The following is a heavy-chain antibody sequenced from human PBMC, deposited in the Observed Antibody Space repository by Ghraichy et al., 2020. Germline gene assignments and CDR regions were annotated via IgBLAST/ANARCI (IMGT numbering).Heavy chain of an antibody. J-gene: IGHJ4*02. D-gene: IGHD5-12*01. CDR1: GFTFSMFD. Sequence: GGSLRLSCAASGFTFSMFDMAWARQAPGKGLEWISSLTETSGGTVYADSVKGRFRISRDNSKNTVFLQMNSLRVDDTAVYYCARRADTRGFYPKTYHFDYWGQGTLVTVSS. CDR2: LTETSGGT. V-gene: IGHV3-23*01. CDR3: ARRADTRGFYPKTYHFDY.